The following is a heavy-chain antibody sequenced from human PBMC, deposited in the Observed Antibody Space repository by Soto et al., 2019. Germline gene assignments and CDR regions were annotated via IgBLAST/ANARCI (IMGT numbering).Heavy chain of an antibody. D-gene: IGHD2-15*01. J-gene: IGHJ6*02. V-gene: IGHV3-23*01. Sequence: PGGSLRLSCAASGFTFSSYAMSWVRQAPGKGLEWVSAISGSGGSTYYADSVKGRFTISRDNSKNTLYLQMNSLRAEDTAVYYCAKPGHNGRYCSGGSCLDGMDVWGQGTTVTVSS. CDR2: ISGSGGST. CDR1: GFTFSSYA. CDR3: AKPGHNGRYCSGGSCLDGMDV.